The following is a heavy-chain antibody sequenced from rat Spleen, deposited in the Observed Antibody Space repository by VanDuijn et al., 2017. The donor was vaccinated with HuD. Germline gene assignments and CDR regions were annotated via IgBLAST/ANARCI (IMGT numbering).Heavy chain of an antibody. V-gene: IGHV2-1*01. CDR1: GFSLISNT. CDR2: IWGDGST. Sequence: QVQLKESGPGLVQPSQTLSLTCTVSGFSLISNTIHWVRQPPGKGLEWMGGIWGDGSTDYNSALKSRLSISRDTSKSQVFLKMNSLQTEDTATYYCASPFRWFAYWGQGTLVTVSS. J-gene: IGHJ3*01. CDR3: ASPFRWFAY.